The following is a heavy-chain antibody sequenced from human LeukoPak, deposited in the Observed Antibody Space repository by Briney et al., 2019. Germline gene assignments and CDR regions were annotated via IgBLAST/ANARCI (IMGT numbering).Heavy chain of an antibody. D-gene: IGHD6-19*01. CDR2: INPNSGGT. J-gene: IGHJ5*02. V-gene: IGHV1-2*02. Sequence: ASVKVSCKASGYTFTGYYMHWVRQAPGQGLEWMGWINPNSGGTNYAQKFQGRVTMTRDTSISTAYMELSRLRSDDTAVYYCATRARSSGWYSLNWFDPWGQGTLVTVSS. CDR1: GYTFTGYY. CDR3: ATRARSSGWYSLNWFDP.